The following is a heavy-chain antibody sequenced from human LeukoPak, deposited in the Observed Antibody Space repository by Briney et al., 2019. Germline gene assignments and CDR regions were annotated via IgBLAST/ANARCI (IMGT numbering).Heavy chain of an antibody. CDR2: INPYNGNT. CDR1: GYTFTSYG. V-gene: IGHV1-18*01. Sequence: ASVKVSCKASGYTFTSYGISWVRQAPGQGLEWMAWINPYNGNTNYAQNLQGRVTVTTDTSTSTAYMELTRLRSDDTAVYYCARDSLSSGFGRFFDPWGQGTLVTVSS. J-gene: IGHJ5*02. D-gene: IGHD6-19*01. CDR3: ARDSLSSGFGRFFDP.